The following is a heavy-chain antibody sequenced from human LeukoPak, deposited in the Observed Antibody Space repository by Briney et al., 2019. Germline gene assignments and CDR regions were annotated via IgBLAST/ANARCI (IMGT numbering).Heavy chain of an antibody. CDR3: ATSLESYYYMDV. CDR2: IYYTGST. V-gene: IGHV4-61*08. CDR1: GGSVTSGGYY. J-gene: IGHJ6*03. D-gene: IGHD5-24*01. Sequence: PSETLSLTCTISGGSVTSGGYYWSWIRQPPEKGLEWIGYIYYTGSTDYNPSLKSRVTISVETSKNQFSLQLSSVTAADTAIYYCATSLESYYYMDVWGKGTTVTISS.